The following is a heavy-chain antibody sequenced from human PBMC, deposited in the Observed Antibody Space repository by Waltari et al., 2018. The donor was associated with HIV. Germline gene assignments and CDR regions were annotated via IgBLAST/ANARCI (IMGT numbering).Heavy chain of an antibody. V-gene: IGHV1-2*02. CDR3: ARDNSSGWGDFDC. CDR2: IIPKTGGS. J-gene: IGHJ4*02. Sequence: QVQLVQSGAEVKKPGASVKVSCKASGYTFPGYYVHWVRQAPGQGLEWMGWIIPKTGGSNTAQKFQGRVTMIRDTSISTAYMELSRLTADDTAVYYCARDNSSGWGDFDCWGQGTLVTVS. D-gene: IGHD6-19*01. CDR1: GYTFPGYY.